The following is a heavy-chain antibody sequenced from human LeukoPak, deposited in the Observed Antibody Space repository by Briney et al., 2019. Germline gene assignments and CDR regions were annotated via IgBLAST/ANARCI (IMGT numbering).Heavy chain of an antibody. V-gene: IGHV3-23*01. CDR2: ISGSGGST. CDR3: AKLVEMATVY. J-gene: IGHJ4*02. CDR1: GFTFSSYA. Sequence: PGGSLRPSCAASGFTFSSYAMSWVRQAPGKGLEWVSAISGSGGSTYYADSVKGRYTISRDNSKNTLYLQMNSLRAEDTAVYYCAKLVEMATVYWGQGTLVTVSS. D-gene: IGHD5-24*01.